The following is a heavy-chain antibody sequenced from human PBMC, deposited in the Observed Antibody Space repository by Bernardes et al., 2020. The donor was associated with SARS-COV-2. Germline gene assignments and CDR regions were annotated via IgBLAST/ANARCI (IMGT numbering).Heavy chain of an antibody. CDR2: FDLEDDET. V-gene: IGHV1-24*01. J-gene: IGHJ3*02. CDR3: AAITPSRGPRAFDI. Sequence: ASVKVSCKVFGYTLTELSIHWVRQAPGRGLEWMGGFDLEDDETIYAQKFQGRFTMTEDTSTDTAYMDLSHLTSEDSARYYCAAITPSRGPRAFDIWGQGTMVTVSS. D-gene: IGHD1-20*01. CDR1: GYTLTELS.